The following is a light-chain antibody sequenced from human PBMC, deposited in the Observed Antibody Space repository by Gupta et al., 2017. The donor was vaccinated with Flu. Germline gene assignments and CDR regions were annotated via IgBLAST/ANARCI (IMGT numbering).Light chain of an antibody. CDR1: ESVLYSSNNKNF. CDR2: WAS. J-gene: IGKJ1*01. V-gene: IGKV4-1*01. CDR3: QQDYTGRT. Sequence: DIVMTQSPESLAVSLGERATINCKSSESVLYSSNNKNFLAWYQQKPGQSPKLLIYWASTRQYGVPDRFSGSGYGTDFTLTSSRRQAEDVANYYGQQDYTGRTFGQGTKVEIK.